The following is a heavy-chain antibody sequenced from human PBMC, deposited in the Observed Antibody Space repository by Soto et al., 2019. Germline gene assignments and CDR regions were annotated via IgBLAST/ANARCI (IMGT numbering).Heavy chain of an antibody. CDR3: ARDPYSSGWLDY. CDR1: GFTLSSYA. V-gene: IGHV3-30-3*01. Sequence: QVQLVESGGGVVQPGRSLRLSCAASGFTLSSYAMHWVRQAPGKGLECVAVISYDGSKKYYADSVKGRFTISRDNSKSTLYRQMSTLRAEDTAVYYCARDPYSSGWLDYWGQGTLVTVSS. D-gene: IGHD6-19*01. CDR2: ISYDGSKK. J-gene: IGHJ4*02.